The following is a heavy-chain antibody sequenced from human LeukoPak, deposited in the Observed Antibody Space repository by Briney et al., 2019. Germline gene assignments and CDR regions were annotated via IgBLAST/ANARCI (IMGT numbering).Heavy chain of an antibody. CDR1: GGSISSGGYS. V-gene: IGHV4-30-2*01. D-gene: IGHD4-17*01. CDR2: IYHSGST. CDR3: ARLTATVTTRGRFDY. J-gene: IGHJ4*02. Sequence: PSETLSLTCAVSGGSISSGGYSWSWIRQPPGKGLEWIGYIYHSGSTYYNPSLKSRVTISVDRSKNQFSLKLSSVTAADTAVYYCARLTATVTTRGRFDYWGQGTLVTVSS.